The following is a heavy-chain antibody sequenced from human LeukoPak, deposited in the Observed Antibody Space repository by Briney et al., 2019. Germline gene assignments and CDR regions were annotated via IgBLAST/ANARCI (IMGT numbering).Heavy chain of an antibody. D-gene: IGHD3-22*01. CDR2: IYYTGST. CDR1: NGSISTYY. CDR3: ARVFSTNYYDDRGWFDP. V-gene: IGHV4-59*01. Sequence: SETLSLTCTVSNGSISTYYWSWIRQSPGKGLEGIGYIYYTGSTNYNPSLKSRVTISVDTSKNQFSLKLSSVTAADTAVYYCARVFSTNYYDDRGWFDPWGQGTLVTVSS. J-gene: IGHJ5*02.